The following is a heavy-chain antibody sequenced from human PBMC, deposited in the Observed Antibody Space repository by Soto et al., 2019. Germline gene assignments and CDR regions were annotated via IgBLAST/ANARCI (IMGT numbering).Heavy chain of an antibody. CDR2: ISSSSSTI. CDR1: GFTFSSYS. D-gene: IGHD3-22*01. Sequence: EVQLVESGGGLVQPGGSLRLSCAASGFTFSSYSMNWVRQAPGKGLEWVSYISSSSSTIYYADSVKGRFTISRDNAKXXXXXXXXXXXXXXXXXXXXXXXXXXXXXXSSGLGDYWGQGTLVTVSS. V-gene: IGHV3-48*01. CDR3: XXXXXXXXXXSSGLGDY. J-gene: IGHJ4*02.